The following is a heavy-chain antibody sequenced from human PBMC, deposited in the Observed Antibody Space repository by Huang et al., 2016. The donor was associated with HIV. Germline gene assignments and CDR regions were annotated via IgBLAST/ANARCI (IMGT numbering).Heavy chain of an antibody. D-gene: IGHD3-3*01. CDR2: VNDSGAT. V-gene: IGHV4-34*02. CDR3: ARQWTILEWLLGLDV. CDR1: GGSFTGNY. J-gene: IGHJ6*02. Sequence: QMQLQQRGAGLLKPSETLSLTCGVSGGSFTGNYLTWIRQAPGKGLEWIGGVNDSGATNYTPSLNGRVTISLDKSNRELALNLRSVTAADTAVYYCARQWTILEWLLGLDVWGQGTTVIVSS.